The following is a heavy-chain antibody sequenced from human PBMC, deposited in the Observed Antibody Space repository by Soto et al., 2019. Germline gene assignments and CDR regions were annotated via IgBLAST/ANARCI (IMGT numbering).Heavy chain of an antibody. CDR2: KWFFASGGNE. J-gene: IGHJ4*02. D-gene: IGHD1-26*01. Sequence: PGGSLRLSCAASGFTVSNNYMSWVRQAPGKGLEWVAVKWFFASGGNEYYADSVKGRFTISRDDSKQTAYLEMKSLRAEDTAVYYCGRDPDSGARYYLDGWGQGTPVAVSS. CDR3: GRDPDSGARYYLDG. V-gene: IGHV3-33*08. CDR1: GFTVSNNY.